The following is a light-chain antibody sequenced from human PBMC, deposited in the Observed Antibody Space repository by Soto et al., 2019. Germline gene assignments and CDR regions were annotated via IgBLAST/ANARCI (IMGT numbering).Light chain of an antibody. V-gene: IGLV1-40*01. Sequence: QSVLTQPPSVSAAPGQRVTISCTGSSSNIGAGYDVHWYQQLPGTAPKLLIYGDTNRPSGVPDRFSGSKSGTSASLAITGLQAEDESVYYCQSYDSSLSVGVFGGGTKLTVL. CDR2: GDT. J-gene: IGLJ3*02. CDR3: QSYDSSLSVGV. CDR1: SSNIGAGYD.